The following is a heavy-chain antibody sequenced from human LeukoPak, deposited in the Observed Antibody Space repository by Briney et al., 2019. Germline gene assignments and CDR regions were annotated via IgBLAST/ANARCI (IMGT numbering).Heavy chain of an antibody. J-gene: IGHJ3*02. D-gene: IGHD1-26*01. CDR1: GGSISSSSYY. CDR2: IYYSGST. CDR3: ARSESIVGATTAAFDI. V-gene: IGHV4-39*01. Sequence: SETLSLTCTVSGGSISSSSYYWGWIRQPPGKGLEWIVSIYYSGSTYYNPSLKSRVTISVDTSKNQFSLKLSSVTAADTAVYYCARSESIVGATTAAFDIWGQGTMVTVSS.